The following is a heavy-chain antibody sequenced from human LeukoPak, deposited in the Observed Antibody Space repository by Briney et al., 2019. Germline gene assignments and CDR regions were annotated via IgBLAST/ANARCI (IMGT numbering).Heavy chain of an antibody. CDR2: INPNSGGT. D-gene: IGHD3-10*01. V-gene: IGHV1-2*02. J-gene: IGHJ6*02. CDR3: ARAPGVSYVTTYGMDV. Sequence: ASVKVSRKASGYTFTGYYMHWVRQAPGQGLEWMGWINPNSGGTNYAQKFQGRVTMTRDTSISTAYMELSSLRSEDTAVYYCARAPGVSYVTTYGMDVWGQGTTVTVSS. CDR1: GYTFTGYY.